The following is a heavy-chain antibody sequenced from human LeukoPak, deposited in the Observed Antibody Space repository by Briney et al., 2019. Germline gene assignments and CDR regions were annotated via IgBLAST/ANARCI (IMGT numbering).Heavy chain of an antibody. J-gene: IGHJ6*02. CDR3: AKDLYYYDSSGYLDYYYYGMDV. CDR1: GLTFSSHW. Sequence: HPGGSLRLSCAASGLTFSSHWMHWVRQAPGKGLEWVSAISGSGGSTYYADSVEGRFTISRDNSKNALYLQMNSLRAEDTAVYYCAKDLYYYDSSGYLDYYYYGMDVWGQGTTVTVSS. V-gene: IGHV3-23*01. CDR2: ISGSGGST. D-gene: IGHD3-22*01.